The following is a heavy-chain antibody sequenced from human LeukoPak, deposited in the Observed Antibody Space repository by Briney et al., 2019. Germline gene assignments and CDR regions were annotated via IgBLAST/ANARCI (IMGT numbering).Heavy chain of an antibody. CDR3: AREKRNWFDP. V-gene: IGHV3-48*04. CDR1: GFTFSSYS. Sequence: PGGSLRLSCAASGFTFSSYSMNWVRQAPGKGLEWVSYISSSGSTIYYADSVKGRFTISRDNAKNSLYLQMNSLRAEDTAVYYCAREKRNWFDPWGQGTLVTVSS. J-gene: IGHJ5*02. D-gene: IGHD1-1*01. CDR2: ISSSGSTI.